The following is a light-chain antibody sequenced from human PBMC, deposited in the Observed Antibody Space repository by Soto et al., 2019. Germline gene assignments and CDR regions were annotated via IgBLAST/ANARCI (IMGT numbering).Light chain of an antibody. V-gene: IGLV2-8*01. CDR3: SSYAGSNNYV. J-gene: IGLJ1*01. CDR1: SSDIGGYNF. Sequence: QSALTQPPSASGSPGQSVTISCTGTSSDIGGYNFVSWYQHHPDKAPKLMIYEITKRPSRVPARFSGSKSDNTASLTVSGLQAEDEADYYCSSYAGSNNYVFGTGTKVTVL. CDR2: EIT.